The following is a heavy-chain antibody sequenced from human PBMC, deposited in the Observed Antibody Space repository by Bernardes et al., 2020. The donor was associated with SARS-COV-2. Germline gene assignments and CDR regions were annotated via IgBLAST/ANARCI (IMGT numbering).Heavy chain of an antibody. J-gene: IGHJ6*03. CDR3: ARGSRIAAPYYMDV. Sequence: SETLSLTCAVYGGSFSGYYWSWIRQPPGKGLEWIGEINHSGSTNYNPSLKSRVTISVDTSKNQFSLKLSSVTAADTAVYYCARGSRIAAPYYMDVWGKGTTVTVSS. D-gene: IGHD6-6*01. CDR1: GGSFSGYY. V-gene: IGHV4-34*01. CDR2: INHSGST.